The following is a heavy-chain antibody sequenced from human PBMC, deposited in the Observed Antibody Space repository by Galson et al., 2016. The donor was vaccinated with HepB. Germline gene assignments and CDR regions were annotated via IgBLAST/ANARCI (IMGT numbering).Heavy chain of an antibody. J-gene: IGHJ5*02. D-gene: IGHD3-22*01. Sequence: SLRLSCAASGFIVSSHYMSWVRQAPGKGLEWVSVIYSAGTYCADSVKGRFTISRDNSKNTLYLQMNSLRAEDTAVYYCATIYDSSVPWGQGTLVTVSS. V-gene: IGHV3-53*01. CDR1: GFIVSSHY. CDR3: ATIYDSSVP. CDR2: IYSAGT.